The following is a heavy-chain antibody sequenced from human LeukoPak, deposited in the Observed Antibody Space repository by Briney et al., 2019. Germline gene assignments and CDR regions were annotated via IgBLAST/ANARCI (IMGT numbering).Heavy chain of an antibody. V-gene: IGHV5-51*01. J-gene: IGHJ4*02. CDR1: GYIFTSNW. D-gene: IGHD3-22*01. CDR3: ASGYYSHYFDH. Sequence: GEFLKISCKGSGYIFTSNWIGWVRQMPGKGLEWRGIIYPGDSETRYSPPFQGQVTISADRSINTAYLQWSSLKASDTAMYYCASGYYSHYFDHWGQGTLVTVSS. CDR2: IYPGDSET.